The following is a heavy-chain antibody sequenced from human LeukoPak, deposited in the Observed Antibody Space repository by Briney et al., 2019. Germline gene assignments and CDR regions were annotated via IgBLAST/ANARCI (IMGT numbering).Heavy chain of an antibody. CDR2: ISGSGGST. CDR1: GFTFSSYA. J-gene: IGHJ4*02. V-gene: IGHV3-23*01. Sequence: GGSLRLSCAASGFTFSSYAMSWVRQAPGKGLEWVSAISGSGGSTYYADSVKGRFTISRDNSKNTLYLQMNSLRAEDTAVYYCAKREVSYDSSGNDYWGQGTLVTVSS. CDR3: AKREVSYDSSGNDY. D-gene: IGHD3-22*01.